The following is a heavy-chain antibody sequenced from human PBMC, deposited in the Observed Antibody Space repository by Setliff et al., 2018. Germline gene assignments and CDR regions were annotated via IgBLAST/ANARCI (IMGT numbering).Heavy chain of an antibody. Sequence: PSETLSLTCAVYGGSFSGYYWNWIRQPPGKGLERVSSVSSTGYISYADSVKGRFTISRDKAKNSLYLQMNSLRAKDTAMYYCARESTYSSRWYVRGAFDIWGQGTMVTVSS. D-gene: IGHD6-13*01. CDR2: VSSTGYI. J-gene: IGHJ3*02. CDR1: GGSFSGYY. CDR3: ARESTYSSRWYVRGAFDI. V-gene: IGHV3-21*01.